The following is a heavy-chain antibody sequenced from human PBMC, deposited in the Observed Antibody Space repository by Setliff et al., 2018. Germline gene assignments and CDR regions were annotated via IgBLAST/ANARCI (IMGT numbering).Heavy chain of an antibody. J-gene: IGHJ4*02. D-gene: IGHD2-2*01. CDR1: GASVSSFDYY. V-gene: IGHV4-30-4*01. Sequence: SETLSLTCTVSGASVSSFDYYWSWIRQPPGKGLEYIGHISHGVSTSYSPSLKSRLSISADTSKNQFSLKLASVTAADTAVYYCARTHCTTTSCFYFHYWGQGAVVTVSS. CDR3: ARTHCTTTSCFYFHY. CDR2: ISHGVST.